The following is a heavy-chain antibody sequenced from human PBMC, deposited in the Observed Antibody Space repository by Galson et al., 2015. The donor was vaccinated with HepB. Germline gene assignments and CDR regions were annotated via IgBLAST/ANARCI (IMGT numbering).Heavy chain of an antibody. CDR3: AKGGGRTTYYYDSSGYYYGAHFDY. V-gene: IGHV3-9*01. CDR2: ISWNSGSI. D-gene: IGHD3-22*01. J-gene: IGHJ4*02. CDR1: GFTFDDYA. Sequence: SLRLSCAASGFTFDDYAMHWVRQAPGKGLEWVSGISWNSGSIGYADSVKGRFTISRDNAKNSLYLQMNSLRAEDTALYYCAKGGGRTTYYYDSSGYYYGAHFDYWGQGTLVTVSS.